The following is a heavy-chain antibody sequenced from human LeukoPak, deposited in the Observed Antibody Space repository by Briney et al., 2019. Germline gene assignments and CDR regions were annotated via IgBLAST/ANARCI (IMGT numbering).Heavy chain of an antibody. CDR3: ARISVTTSTAGDH. CDR2: VYYTAST. V-gene: IGHV4-39*01. CDR1: GDSINNYTYY. D-gene: IGHD4-17*01. J-gene: IGHJ4*02. Sequence: PSETLSLTCTVSGDSINNYTYYWGWLRQPPGQGLEWNGNVYYTASTYYNPSLKSRVTISLDTSKNQFSLKLNSVTAADTAVYYCARISVTTSTAGDHWGQGTLVTVSP.